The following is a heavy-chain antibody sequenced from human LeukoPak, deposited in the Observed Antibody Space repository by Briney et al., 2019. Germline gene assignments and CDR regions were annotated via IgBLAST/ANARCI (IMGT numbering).Heavy chain of an antibody. CDR2: ISSSSTYI. CDR3: ARDRDSSGWFDY. J-gene: IGHJ4*02. D-gene: IGHD6-19*01. V-gene: IGHV3-21*01. Sequence: PGGSLRLSCAASGFTFSSYTMNWVRQAPGKGLEWVSSISSSSTYIYYADSVKGRFTISSDNAKNSLYLQMNSLRAEDTALYYYARDRDSSGWFDYWGQGTLVTVSS. CDR1: GFTFSSYT.